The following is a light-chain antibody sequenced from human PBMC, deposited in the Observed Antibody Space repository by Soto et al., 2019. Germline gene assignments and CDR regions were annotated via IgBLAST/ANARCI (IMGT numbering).Light chain of an antibody. CDR2: DVT. CDR1: SSDVGGYDY. V-gene: IGLV2-11*02. J-gene: IGLJ1*01. CDR3: CSFAGSYPHA. Sequence: QSALTQPRSVSANPGQSVTIACTGTSSDVGGYDYVSWDQQHPGKAPKLIVYDVTERPSGVADRFSGCKSGNTASLTISGLPPEDEPDYSCCSFAGSYPHAFETGTRAPS.